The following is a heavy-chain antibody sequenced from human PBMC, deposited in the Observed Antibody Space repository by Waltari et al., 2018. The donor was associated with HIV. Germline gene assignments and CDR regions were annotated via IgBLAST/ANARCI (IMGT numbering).Heavy chain of an antibody. J-gene: IGHJ5*02. D-gene: IGHD6-19*01. CDR3: AKDRGLFIAVAGT. Sequence: EVQLVESGGGLVQPGRSLRLSCAASGFTFDDYAMHWVRQPPGKGLGLVLGIGWNSGSIDYVDSVKGRVTTSRYNTENSLYLQMNSVRAGDTALYCCAKDRGLFIAVAGTWGQGTLFTVSS. V-gene: IGHV3-9*01. CDR2: IGWNSGSI. CDR1: GFTFDDYA.